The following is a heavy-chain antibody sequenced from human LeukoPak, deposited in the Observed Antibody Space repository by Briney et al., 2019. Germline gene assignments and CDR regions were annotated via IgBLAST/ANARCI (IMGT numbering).Heavy chain of an antibody. J-gene: IGHJ4*02. Sequence: SETLSLTCAVSGGSINSNYWWTWVRQSPGKGLEWIGEIYHTGSVNYNLSLESRVTISRDRSKNQFSLMLRSVTAADTAVYYCARHYDLWSGYNYWGQGLLVTVSS. CDR2: IYHTGSV. D-gene: IGHD3-3*01. CDR1: GGSINSNYW. V-gene: IGHV4-4*02. CDR3: ARHYDLWSGYNY.